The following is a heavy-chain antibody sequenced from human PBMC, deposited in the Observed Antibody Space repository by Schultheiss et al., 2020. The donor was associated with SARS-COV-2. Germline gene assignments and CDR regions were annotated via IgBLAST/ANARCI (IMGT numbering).Heavy chain of an antibody. D-gene: IGHD6-6*01. CDR1: GFIFSSYA. J-gene: IGHJ6*02. Sequence: GGSLRLSCPASGFIFSSYAMHWVRQAPGKGLEWVAVISFDGSNKYYEDSVKGRFTISRDNSKNTLYLQMNSLRAEDTAIYYCAKDRPVAARLVRDYLYYGMDVWGQGTTVTVSS. CDR3: AKDRPVAARLVRDYLYYGMDV. V-gene: IGHV3-30*18. CDR2: ISFDGSNK.